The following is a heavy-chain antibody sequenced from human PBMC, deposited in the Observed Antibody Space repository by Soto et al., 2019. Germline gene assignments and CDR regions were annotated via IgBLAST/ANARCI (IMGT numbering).Heavy chain of an antibody. J-gene: IGHJ4*02. V-gene: IGHV4-39*01. Sequence: SETLSLTCTVSGGSISSSSYYWGWIRQPPGKGLEWIGSIYYSGSTYYNPSLKSRVTISVDTSKNQFSLKLSSVTAADTAVYYCARHAKQMVPSFDYWGQGTLVTVSS. CDR1: GGSISSSSYY. CDR2: IYYSGST. CDR3: ARHAKQMVPSFDY. D-gene: IGHD6-13*01.